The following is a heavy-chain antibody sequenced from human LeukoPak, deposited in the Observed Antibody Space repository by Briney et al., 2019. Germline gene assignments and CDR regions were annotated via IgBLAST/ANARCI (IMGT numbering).Heavy chain of an antibody. Sequence: SETLSLTCTVSGGSISSSSYYWGWIRQPPGKGLEWIGSIYYSGDTYYNPSLKSRVTISVDTSEKQFSLRLSSVTAADTAVYYCARTQVGAFNDYWGQGTLVTVSS. D-gene: IGHD1-26*01. J-gene: IGHJ4*02. CDR2: IYYSGDT. CDR1: GGSISSSSYY. CDR3: ARTQVGAFNDY. V-gene: IGHV4-39*01.